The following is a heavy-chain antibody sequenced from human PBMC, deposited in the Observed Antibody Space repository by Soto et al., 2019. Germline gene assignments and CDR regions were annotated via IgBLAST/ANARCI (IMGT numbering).Heavy chain of an antibody. CDR3: ARGFDLQYGMDV. J-gene: IGHJ6*02. D-gene: IGHD3-10*01. V-gene: IGHV3-48*02. CDR2: IRGGSNTI. CDR1: GFTLSTYS. Sequence: EVQLVESGGGLIQRGGSLRLSCAASGFTLSTYSFNWVRQAPRKGLEWLSYIRGGSNTIYYADSVRGRFTISRDNAKNSLYLQMNSLRDEDTAVYFCARGFDLQYGMDVWGQGTTVTVSS.